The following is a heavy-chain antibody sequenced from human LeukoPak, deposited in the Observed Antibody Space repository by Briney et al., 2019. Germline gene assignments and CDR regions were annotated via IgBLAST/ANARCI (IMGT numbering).Heavy chain of an antibody. D-gene: IGHD3-16*01. CDR2: LWYDGSDK. CDR1: RFTLTSYG. V-gene: IGHV3-33*06. Sequence: PGRSLRLSCAASRFTLTSYGMHWVRQAPGKGLEWVAVLWYDGSDKYYADSVKGRFTISRDNSKNTLYLQMNSLRAEDTAVYYCAKDRSLGGYPFDPWGQGTLITVSS. J-gene: IGHJ5*02. CDR3: AKDRSLGGYPFDP.